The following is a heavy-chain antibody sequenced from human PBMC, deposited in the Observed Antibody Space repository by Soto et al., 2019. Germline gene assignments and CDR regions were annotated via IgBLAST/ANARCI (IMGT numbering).Heavy chain of an antibody. CDR3: ARDQRGDHRRGFDL. V-gene: IGHV3-53*04. Sequence: GGSLRLSCAASGFTVSSNYMSWVRQAPGKGLEWVSVIYSGGSTYYADSVKGRFTISRHNSKNTLYLQMNSLRAEDTAVYYCARDQRGDHRRGFDLWGRGTLVTVSS. CDR2: IYSGGST. CDR1: GFTVSSNY. D-gene: IGHD4-17*01. J-gene: IGHJ2*01.